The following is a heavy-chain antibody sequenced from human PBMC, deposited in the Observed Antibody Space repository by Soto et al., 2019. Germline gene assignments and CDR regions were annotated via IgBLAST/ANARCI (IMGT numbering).Heavy chain of an antibody. CDR1: GFTFSSYW. J-gene: IGHJ4*03. CDR3: AKYLLRVRVVTSYLDY. D-gene: IGHD3-3*01. V-gene: IGHV3-7*03. CDR2: INHGGSET. Sequence: GGSLRLSCAASGFTFSSYWMSWVRQAPGKGLEWVANINHGGSETYYVDSVKGRFTISRDNSKNTLYLQMNSLRAEDTAVYYCAKYLLRVRVVTSYLDYCGKGTLGTLS.